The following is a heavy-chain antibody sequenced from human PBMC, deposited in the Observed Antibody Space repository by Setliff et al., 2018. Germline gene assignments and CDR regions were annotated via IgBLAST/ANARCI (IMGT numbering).Heavy chain of an antibody. V-gene: IGHV4-39*07. CDR3: ARVGGYYYYYYGMDV. CDR2: IYYSGST. CDR1: GGSISSSSYY. Sequence: SETLSLTCTVSGGSISSSSYYWGWIRQPPGKGLEWIGSIYYSGSTYYSPSLKSRVTISVDTSKNQFSLKLSSVTAADTAVYYCARVGGYYYYYYGMDVWGQGTTVTVSS. J-gene: IGHJ6*02.